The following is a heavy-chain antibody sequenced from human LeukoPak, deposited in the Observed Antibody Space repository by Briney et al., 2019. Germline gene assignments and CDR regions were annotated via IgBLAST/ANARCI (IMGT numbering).Heavy chain of an antibody. Sequence: PGRSLRLSCAASGFTFRDYYMNWIRQAPGKGLEWVSYISTSGSTIYYADSVKGRFTISRDNAKNSLYLQMNSLRAEDTAVYYCARDLREDIVVVPAAMSSSWFDPWGQGTLVTVSS. D-gene: IGHD2-2*01. CDR2: ISTSGSTI. V-gene: IGHV3-11*04. J-gene: IGHJ5*02. CDR1: GFTFRDYY. CDR3: ARDLREDIVVVPAAMSSSWFDP.